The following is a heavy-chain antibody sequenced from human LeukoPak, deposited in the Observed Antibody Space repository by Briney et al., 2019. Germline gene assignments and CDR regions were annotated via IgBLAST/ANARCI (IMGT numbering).Heavy chain of an antibody. D-gene: IGHD5-18*01. CDR3: ARDGYSYGPDHIDY. J-gene: IGHJ4*02. V-gene: IGHV3-23*01. Sequence: GGSPRLSCAASGFTFSSYAMSWVRQAPGKGLEWVSGISGSGGTTYYADSVKGRFTISRDNSKNTLYLQMNSLRAEDTAVHYCARDGYSYGPDHIDYWGQGTLVTVSS. CDR1: GFTFSSYA. CDR2: ISGSGGTT.